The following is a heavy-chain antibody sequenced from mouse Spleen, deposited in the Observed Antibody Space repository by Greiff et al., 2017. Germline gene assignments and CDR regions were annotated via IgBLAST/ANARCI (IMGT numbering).Heavy chain of an antibody. Sequence: VMLVESGPGLVQPSQSLSITCTVSGFSLTSYGVHWVRQSPGKGLEWLGVIWRGGSTDYNAAFMSRLSITKDNSKSQVFFKMNSLQADDTAIYYCAKTIYYDYGWFAYWGQGTLVTVSA. CDR2: IWRGGST. V-gene: IGHV2-5*01. CDR1: GFSLTSYG. CDR3: AKTIYYDYGWFAY. J-gene: IGHJ3*01. D-gene: IGHD2-4*01.